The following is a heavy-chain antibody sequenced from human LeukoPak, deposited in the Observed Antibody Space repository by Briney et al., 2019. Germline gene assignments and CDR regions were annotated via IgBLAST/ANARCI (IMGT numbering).Heavy chain of an antibody. CDR2: INYSGST. CDR3: ARDPLSTNDFDI. V-gene: IGHV4-59*01. J-gene: IGHJ3*02. D-gene: IGHD1-1*01. CDR1: GGSITNSY. Sequence: SETLSLTCTVSGGSITNSYWNWIRQSPGKGLEWIGYINYSGSTNYNPSLKSRVTISVDTSRNQFSLKLSSVTAADTAVYFCARDPLSTNDFDIWGQGTMVTVSS.